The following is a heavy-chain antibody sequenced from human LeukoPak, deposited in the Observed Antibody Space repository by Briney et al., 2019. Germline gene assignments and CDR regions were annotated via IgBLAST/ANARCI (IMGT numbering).Heavy chain of an antibody. CDR3: ARDLSDYYGSGSYRPINAFDI. D-gene: IGHD3-10*01. Sequence: PSETLSLTCAVYGGSFSGYYWSWIRQPPGKGLEWIGEIYHSGSPNYNPSLKSRVTISIDTSKNQFSLKLSPVTAADTAVYYCARDLSDYYGSGSYRPINAFDIWGQGTMVTVSS. CDR2: IYHSGSP. V-gene: IGHV4-34*01. CDR1: GGSFSGYY. J-gene: IGHJ3*02.